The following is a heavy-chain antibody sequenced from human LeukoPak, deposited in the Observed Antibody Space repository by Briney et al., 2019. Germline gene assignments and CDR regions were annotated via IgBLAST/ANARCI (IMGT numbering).Heavy chain of an antibody. CDR1: GGSFRGYY. Sequence: SETLSLTCAVYGGSFRGYYWSWIRQPPGKGLEWIWEINHSGSTNYNPSLKSRDTLSVDTSQNQFSLKLSALSAARTAVYFCARAVVVVTANDAFDIWGQGTMVTVSS. CDR2: INHSGST. D-gene: IGHD2-21*02. J-gene: IGHJ3*02. V-gene: IGHV4-34*01. CDR3: ARAVVVVTANDAFDI.